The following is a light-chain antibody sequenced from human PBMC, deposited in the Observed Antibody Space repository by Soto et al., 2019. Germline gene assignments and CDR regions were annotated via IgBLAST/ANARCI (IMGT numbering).Light chain of an antibody. V-gene: IGLV2-14*03. Sequence: QSALTQPASVSGSPGQSITISCTGTSSDVGGYNYVSWYQQHPDKAPKLMIYDVSSRPSGVSNRFSGSKSGNTASLTISGLQAEDEADYYCSSYTSSSVVFGGGTQLTVL. CDR3: SSYTSSSVV. CDR1: SSDVGGYNY. CDR2: DVS. J-gene: IGLJ2*01.